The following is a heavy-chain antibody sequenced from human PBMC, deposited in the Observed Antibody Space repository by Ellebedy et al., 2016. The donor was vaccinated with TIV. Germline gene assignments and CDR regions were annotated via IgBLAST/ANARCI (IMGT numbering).Heavy chain of an antibody. D-gene: IGHD1-14*01. CDR1: GGSISSGGYY. CDR2: INHSGST. V-gene: IGHV4-39*07. Sequence: SETLSLXCTVSGGSISSGGYYWSWIRQPPGKGLEWIGEINHSGSTNYNPSLKSRVTISVDTSKNQFSLKLSSVTAADTAVYYCAITYHQDYYYMDVWGKGTTVTVSS. CDR3: AITYHQDYYYMDV. J-gene: IGHJ6*03.